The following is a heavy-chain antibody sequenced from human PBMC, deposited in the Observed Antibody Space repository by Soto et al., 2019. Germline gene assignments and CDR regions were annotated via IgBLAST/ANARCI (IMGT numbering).Heavy chain of an antibody. V-gene: IGHV3-53*01. Sequence: EVQLVDSGGGLIQPGGSLRLSCAAAGFSVSTSHMNWVRQTPGKGLEWVSVIYSGGATYYAASVKGRFTISRDKSKNTVYLQMKSLRAEDTVVYSCARVGPYASGSYMLRYNWFDPWGQGTLVTVSS. CDR3: ARVGPYASGSYMLRYNWFDP. CDR1: GFSVSTSH. CDR2: IYSGGAT. J-gene: IGHJ5*02. D-gene: IGHD3-10*01.